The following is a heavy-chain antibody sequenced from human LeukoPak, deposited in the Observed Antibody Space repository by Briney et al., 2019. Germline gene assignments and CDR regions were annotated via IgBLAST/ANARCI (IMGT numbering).Heavy chain of an antibody. Sequence: ASVKVSCKASGYTFTSYYMHWVRQAPGQGLEWMGIINPSGGSTSYAQKFQGRVTMTRDTSTSTVYMELSSLRSEDTAVYYCARGGYYYDSSGYYSLYYWGQGTLVTVSS. CDR3: ARGGYYYDSSGYYSLYY. CDR1: GYTFTSYY. CDR2: INPSGGST. V-gene: IGHV1-46*01. D-gene: IGHD3-22*01. J-gene: IGHJ4*02.